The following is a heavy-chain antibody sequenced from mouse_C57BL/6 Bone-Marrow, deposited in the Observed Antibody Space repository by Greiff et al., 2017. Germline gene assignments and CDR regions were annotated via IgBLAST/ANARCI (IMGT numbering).Heavy chain of an antibody. D-gene: IGHD1-1*01. V-gene: IGHV1-15*01. CDR2: IDPETGGT. J-gene: IGHJ3*01. Sequence: QVQLQQSGAELVRPGASVTLSCKASGYTFTDYEMHWVKQTPVHGLEWIGAIDPETGGTAYNQKFKGKAILTADKSSSAAYMELRSLTSEDAAVYYGTSRDYYGSSSLWGQGTLVTVSA. CDR1: GYTFTDYE. CDR3: TSRDYYGSSSL.